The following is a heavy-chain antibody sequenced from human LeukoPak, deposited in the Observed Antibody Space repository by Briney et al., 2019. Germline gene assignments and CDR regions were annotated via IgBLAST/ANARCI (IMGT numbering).Heavy chain of an antibody. CDR1: EFTFSSYN. Sequence: PGGSLRLSCAASEFTFSSYNMNWVRQAPGKGLEWVSSISSSSTYIYYADSVKGRFTISRDNAKNSLYLQMNSLRAEDTAVYYCARTSHCSSTSCYVDYWGQGTLVTVSS. CDR2: ISSSSTYI. D-gene: IGHD2-2*01. J-gene: IGHJ4*02. CDR3: ARTSHCSSTSCYVDY. V-gene: IGHV3-21*01.